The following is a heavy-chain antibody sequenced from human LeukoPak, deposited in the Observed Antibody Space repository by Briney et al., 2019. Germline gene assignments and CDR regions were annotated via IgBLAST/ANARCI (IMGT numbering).Heavy chain of an antibody. J-gene: IGHJ4*02. D-gene: IGHD2-2*01. Sequence: SETLSLTCTVSGGSISSGGYYWSWIRQPPGKGLEWIGYIYHSGSTYYNPSLKSRVTISVDRSKNQFSLKLSSVTAADTAVYYCAREGPPALHWGQGTLVTVSS. CDR3: AREGPPALH. CDR2: IYHSGST. CDR1: GGSISSGGYY. V-gene: IGHV4-30-2*01.